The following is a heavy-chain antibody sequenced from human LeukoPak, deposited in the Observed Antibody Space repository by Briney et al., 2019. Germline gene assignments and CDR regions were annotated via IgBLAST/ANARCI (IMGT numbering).Heavy chain of an antibody. CDR2: IRYDGSDK. D-gene: IGHD3-3*01. CDR1: GFILSSFD. Sequence: GGCLRLSCAASGFILSSFDMHWVRQAPGKGLKWVASIRYDGSDKYYADSVKGRFTVSRDNSQNTLYLQMSSLGSEDTAVYYCASGRLAITIFGVVMSPWGQGTLVTVSS. V-gene: IGHV3-30*02. CDR3: ASGRLAITIFGVVMSP. J-gene: IGHJ5*02.